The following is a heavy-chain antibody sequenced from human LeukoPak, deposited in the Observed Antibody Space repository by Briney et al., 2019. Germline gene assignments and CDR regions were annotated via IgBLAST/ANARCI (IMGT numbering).Heavy chain of an antibody. V-gene: IGHV1-2*02. J-gene: IGHJ4*02. CDR2: INPNNGGT. CDR3: ARPRVAGAFHFDS. Sequence: ASVKVSCKASGYTFTDYYMHWVRQAPGQGLEWMGWINPNNGGTNYAQKFQGRVTMTRDTSISTAYMELNSLRSDDTAVYYCARPRVAGAFHFDSWGQGTLVTVSS. D-gene: IGHD1-26*01. CDR1: GYTFTDYY.